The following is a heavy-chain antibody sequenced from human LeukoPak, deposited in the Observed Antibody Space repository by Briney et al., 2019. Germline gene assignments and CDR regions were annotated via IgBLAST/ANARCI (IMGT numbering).Heavy chain of an antibody. CDR3: ARDLYGGSSPFDY. CDR2: IYYSGST. Sequence: SETLSLTCTVPGCSISSYYWSWIRQPPGKGLEWIGYIYYSGSTNYNPSLKSRVTIPVDTSKNQFSLKLSSVTAADTAVYYCARDLYGGSSPFDYWGQGTLVTVSS. D-gene: IGHD1-26*01. V-gene: IGHV4-59*01. CDR1: GCSISSYY. J-gene: IGHJ4*02.